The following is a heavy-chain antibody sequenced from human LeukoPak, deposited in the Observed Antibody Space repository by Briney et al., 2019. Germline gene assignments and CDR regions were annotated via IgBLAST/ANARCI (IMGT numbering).Heavy chain of an antibody. V-gene: IGHV4-39*01. CDR2: ISYSGST. CDR3: TRHTCSGGSCYSVDWFDP. CDR1: GGSISSSSYY. Sequence: SETLSLTCTVSGGSISSSSYYWGWIRQPPGKGLEWIGSISYSGSTYYNPSLRSRVTISVDTSKNQFSLKLTSVTAADTAVYYCTRHTCSGGSCYSVDWFDPWGQGTLVTVSS. J-gene: IGHJ5*02. D-gene: IGHD2-15*01.